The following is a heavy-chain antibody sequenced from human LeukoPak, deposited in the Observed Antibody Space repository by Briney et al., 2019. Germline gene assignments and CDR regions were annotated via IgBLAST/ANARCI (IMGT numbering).Heavy chain of an antibody. D-gene: IGHD4-17*01. J-gene: IGHJ5*02. CDR2: IYYSGST. Sequence: SETLSLTCTVSGGSISSGGYYWSWIRQHPGKGLEWIGYIYYSGSTYYNPSLKSRVTISVDTSKNQFSLKLSSVTAADTAVYYCATDHDYGKNWFDPWGQGTLVTVSS. CDR3: ATDHDYGKNWFDP. CDR1: GGSISSGGYY. V-gene: IGHV4-31*03.